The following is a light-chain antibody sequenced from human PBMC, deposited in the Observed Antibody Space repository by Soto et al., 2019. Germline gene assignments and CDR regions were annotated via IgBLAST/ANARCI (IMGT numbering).Light chain of an antibody. CDR3: QQYYGPWT. CDR1: QNINNW. Sequence: DFQMTQSPSTLSASVGDRVTITCRASQNINNWLAWFQHQSGKAPKLLIYKASSLESGVPSRFSGSGSGTEFTLTISSLQPDDSATHYCQQYYGPWTFGQGTKVEVK. J-gene: IGKJ1*01. CDR2: KAS. V-gene: IGKV1-5*03.